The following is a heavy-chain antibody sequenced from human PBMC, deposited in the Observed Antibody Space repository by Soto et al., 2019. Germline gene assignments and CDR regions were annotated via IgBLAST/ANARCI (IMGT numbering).Heavy chain of an antibody. Sequence: SETLSLTCAVSGGSISSSNWWGWVRQPPGKGLEWIGEIYHSGSTNYNPSLKSRVTMSVDTSKNEFSLKLTSLTAADTAIYYCVRDAAVPGESDRFDYWGQGILVTVSS. J-gene: IGHJ4*02. CDR2: IYHSGST. CDR3: VRDAAVPGESDRFDY. CDR1: GGSISSSNW. D-gene: IGHD6-19*01. V-gene: IGHV4-4*02.